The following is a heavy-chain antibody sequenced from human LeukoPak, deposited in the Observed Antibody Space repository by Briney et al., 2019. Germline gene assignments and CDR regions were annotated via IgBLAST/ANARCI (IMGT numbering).Heavy chain of an antibody. Sequence: ASVKVSCKASGYTFTSYGISWVRQAPGQGLEWMGWINTYSGDTNYAQKFQGRVTMTTDTSTSTAYMELSSLRFDDTAVYFCARVGYDRDFDSWGQGTLVTVSS. CDR3: ARVGYDRDFDS. V-gene: IGHV1-18*01. CDR2: INTYSGDT. D-gene: IGHD3-22*01. CDR1: GYTFTSYG. J-gene: IGHJ4*02.